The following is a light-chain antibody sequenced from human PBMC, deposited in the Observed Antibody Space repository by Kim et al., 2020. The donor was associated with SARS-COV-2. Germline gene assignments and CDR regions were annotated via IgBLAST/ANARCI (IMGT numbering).Light chain of an antibody. V-gene: IGKV1-5*03. Sequence: SASVGDRVTITCRASQNIRSWLAWYQQKPGKAPNLLIYKASSLESGVPSRFSGSGSGTEFTLTISSLQPDDFATYYCQQYNSYPYTFGQGTKLEIK. J-gene: IGKJ2*01. CDR2: KAS. CDR1: QNIRSW. CDR3: QQYNSYPYT.